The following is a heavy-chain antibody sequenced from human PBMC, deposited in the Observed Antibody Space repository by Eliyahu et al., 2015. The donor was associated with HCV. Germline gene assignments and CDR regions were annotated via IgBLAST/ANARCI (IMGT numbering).Heavy chain of an antibody. CDR3: AKDRASRATGCFDY. Sequence: EVQLLESGGGLVQPGGSLRLSCAASGFTFSRYAMSWVRQAPGKGLEWVSGISGSGGSTYYADSVKGRFTISRDNSKNTLYVQMNSLRAEDTAVYYCAKDRASRATGCFDYWGQGTLVTVSS. CDR1: GFTFSRYA. D-gene: IGHD1-26*01. V-gene: IGHV3-23*01. CDR2: ISGSGGST. J-gene: IGHJ4*02.